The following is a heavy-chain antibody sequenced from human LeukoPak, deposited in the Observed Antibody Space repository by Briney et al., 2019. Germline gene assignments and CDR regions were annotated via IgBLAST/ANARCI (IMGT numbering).Heavy chain of an antibody. J-gene: IGHJ1*01. V-gene: IGHV3-53*01. CDR2: IYSGGKT. Sequence: GGSLRLSCAASGFTVSSNYMSWVRQAPGKGLEWVSVIYSGGKTNYADSVKGRFTISTDNSRNTVSLEMNSLRAEDTALYYCAQGYDFWSGSEYFQHWGQGTLVTVSS. D-gene: IGHD3-3*01. CDR1: GFTVSSNY. CDR3: AQGYDFWSGSEYFQH.